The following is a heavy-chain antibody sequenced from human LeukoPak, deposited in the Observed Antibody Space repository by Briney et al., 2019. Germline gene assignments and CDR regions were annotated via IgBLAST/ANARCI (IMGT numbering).Heavy chain of an antibody. J-gene: IGHJ4*02. CDR2: ISGSGGST. CDR3: ARGGSYGYGFLFGY. V-gene: IGHV3-23*01. Sequence: GGSLRLSCAASGFTFSSYAMSWVRQAPGKGLEWVSAISGSGGSTYYADSVKGRFTIFRDNSKNTLYLQMNSLRAEDTAVYYCARGGSYGYGFLFGYWGQGTLVTVSS. D-gene: IGHD5-18*01. CDR1: GFTFSSYA.